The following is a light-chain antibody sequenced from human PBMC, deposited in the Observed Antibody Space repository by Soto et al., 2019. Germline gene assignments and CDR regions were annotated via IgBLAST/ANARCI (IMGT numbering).Light chain of an antibody. CDR2: EVN. Sequence: QSVLTQPAAVSGSLGQSITISCSGSGSDIGNYNLVPWYQQQPGKVPRLIIYEVNKGPSGVSNRFSGSKSGNTASLTISDLQPDDECLYYCCSYAGSSLWMFGGGTKVTVL. CDR1: GSDIGNYNL. J-gene: IGLJ3*02. CDR3: CSYAGSSLWM. V-gene: IGLV2-23*02.